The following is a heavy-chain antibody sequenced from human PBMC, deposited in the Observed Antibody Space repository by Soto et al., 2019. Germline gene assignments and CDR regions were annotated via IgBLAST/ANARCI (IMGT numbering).Heavy chain of an antibody. J-gene: IGHJ6*02. CDR2: IYYSGST. Sequence: SETLSLTCTVSGGSISSYYWSWIRQPPGKGLEWIGYIYYSGSTNYNPSLKSRVTISVDTSKNQFSLKLSSVTAADTAVYYCAGINVDTAMRKSVYYYYFYGMDAWGQGTTVTVSS. CDR3: AGINVDTAMRKSVYYYYFYGMDA. D-gene: IGHD5-18*01. V-gene: IGHV4-59*01. CDR1: GGSISSYY.